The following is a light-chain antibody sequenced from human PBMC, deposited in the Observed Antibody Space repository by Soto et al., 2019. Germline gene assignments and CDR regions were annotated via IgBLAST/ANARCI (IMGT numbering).Light chain of an antibody. Sequence: QSVLTQPASVSWSPGQSITISSTGTSRDVGGYNYVSWYQQHPGKAPKLMIYEVSNRPSGGSTRFSGSKSGNTASLTISGLQPEDEALYFCTSYRRGPLYVFGNGTKVTVL. J-gene: IGLJ1*01. CDR3: TSYRRGPLYV. V-gene: IGLV2-14*01. CDR2: EVS. CDR1: SRDVGGYNY.